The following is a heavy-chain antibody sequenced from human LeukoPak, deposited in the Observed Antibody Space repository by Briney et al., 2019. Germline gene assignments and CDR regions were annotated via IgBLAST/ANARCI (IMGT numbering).Heavy chain of an antibody. CDR1: GFSFSIYA. Sequence: GGSLRLSCAASGFSFSIYAMSWVRQAPGKGLEWVSTFFSDTGKTDYADSVKGRFTISRDTSKNTLCLQMNSLRAEDTAVYYCAKRGAGSGGLHHWGQGTLVTVSS. V-gene: IGHV3-23*01. CDR2: FFSDTGKT. CDR3: AKRGAGSGGLHH. J-gene: IGHJ5*02. D-gene: IGHD6-19*01.